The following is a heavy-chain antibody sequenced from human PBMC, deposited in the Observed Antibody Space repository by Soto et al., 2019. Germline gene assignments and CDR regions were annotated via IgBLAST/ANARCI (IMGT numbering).Heavy chain of an antibody. Sequence: PSETLSLTCTVSGGSISSSSYYSGWIRQPPGKGLEWIGSIYYTGSTYYNPSLKSRVTISVDTSKNQFSLKLSSVTAADTAVYYCARHSRGVAAAGTPTVGSLYGMDVWGQGTTVTVSS. CDR2: IYYTGST. CDR3: ARHSRGVAAAGTPTVGSLYGMDV. J-gene: IGHJ6*02. D-gene: IGHD6-13*01. V-gene: IGHV4-39*01. CDR1: GGSISSSSYY.